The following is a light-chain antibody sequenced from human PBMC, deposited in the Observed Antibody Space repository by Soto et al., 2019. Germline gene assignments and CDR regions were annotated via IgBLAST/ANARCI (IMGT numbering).Light chain of an antibody. CDR1: QDIAIY. J-gene: IGKJ5*01. CDR3: QHLNSYPIT. CDR2: AAS. Sequence: IQLTQSPSSLSASVGDRVTITCRASQDIAIYLAWYQQKPGEAPKLLIYAASTLYGGVPSRFSGSGSGTDFALTITSLQPDDFATYYCQHLNSYPITFGQGTRLEIK. V-gene: IGKV1-9*01.